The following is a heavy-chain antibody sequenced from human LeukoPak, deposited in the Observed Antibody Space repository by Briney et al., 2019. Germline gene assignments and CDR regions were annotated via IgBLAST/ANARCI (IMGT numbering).Heavy chain of an antibody. CDR2: ISSSSSYI. CDR1: GFTFSSYS. Sequence: GGSLRLSCAASGFTFSSYSMNWVRQAPGKGLEWVSSISSSSSYIYYADSVKGRFTISRDNAKNSLYLQMNSLRAEDTAVYYCARDRHGVATIGDLDYWGQGTLVTVSS. J-gene: IGHJ4*02. V-gene: IGHV3-21*01. D-gene: IGHD5-12*01. CDR3: ARDRHGVATIGDLDY.